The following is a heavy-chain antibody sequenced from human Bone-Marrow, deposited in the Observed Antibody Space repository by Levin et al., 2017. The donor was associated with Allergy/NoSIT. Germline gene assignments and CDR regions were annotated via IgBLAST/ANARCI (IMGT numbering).Heavy chain of an antibody. J-gene: IGHJ3*02. D-gene: IGHD2-21*01. Sequence: SGPTLVKPTQSLTLTCTFSGFSLSTSRMGVGWIRQPPGKALEWLALIYWDDDIHYSPSLKTRLTITKDTSKNQVVLTMTNLDPVDTATYYCEHRYCGSDDCYDAFDIWGQGTKVTVSS. V-gene: IGHV2-5*02. CDR1: GFSLSTSRMG. CDR3: EHRYCGSDDCYDAFDI. CDR2: IYWDDDI.